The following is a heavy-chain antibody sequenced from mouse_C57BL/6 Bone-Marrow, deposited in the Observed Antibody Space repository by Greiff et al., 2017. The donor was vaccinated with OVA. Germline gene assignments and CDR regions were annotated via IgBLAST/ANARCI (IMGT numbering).Heavy chain of an antibody. CDR1: GFSFNTYA. V-gene: IGHV10-1*01. Sequence: EVMLVESGGGLVQPKGSLKLSCAASGFSFNTYAMNWVRQAPGKGLEWVARIRRKSNNYATYYAVSVKDRFTISRDESESMLYLQMNNRKTEDTAVDYCVRSADDYLDDGGQGTTLTVSS. D-gene: IGHD6-1*01. CDR2: IRRKSNNYAT. CDR3: VRSADDYLDD. J-gene: IGHJ2*01.